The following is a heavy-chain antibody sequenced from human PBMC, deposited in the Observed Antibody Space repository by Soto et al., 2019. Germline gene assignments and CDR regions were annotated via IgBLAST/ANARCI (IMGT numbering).Heavy chain of an antibody. CDR3: AKDLYSSSWQFDY. D-gene: IGHD6-13*01. Sequence: GGSLRLSCAASGFTFSSYAMIWVRQAPGKGLEWVSAISGSGGSTYYADSVKGRFTISRDNSKNTLYLQMNSLRAEDTAVYYCAKDLYSSSWQFDYWGQGTLVTVSS. CDR2: ISGSGGST. V-gene: IGHV3-23*01. CDR1: GFTFSSYA. J-gene: IGHJ4*02.